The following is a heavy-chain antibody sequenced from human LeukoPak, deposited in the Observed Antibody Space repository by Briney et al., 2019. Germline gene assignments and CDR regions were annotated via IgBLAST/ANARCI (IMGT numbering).Heavy chain of an antibody. D-gene: IGHD3-10*01. V-gene: IGHV3-49*03. J-gene: IGHJ3*02. CDR1: GFSFGDNS. Sequence: GGSLRLSCTTSGFSFGDNSMTWLRQAPGKGLEWVGFIRSKTYGGTTEYAASVKGRFTISRDDSKSIAYLQMDSLKTEDTAVYYCARAGIWGQGTKVTVSS. CDR2: IRSKTYGGTT. CDR3: ARAGI.